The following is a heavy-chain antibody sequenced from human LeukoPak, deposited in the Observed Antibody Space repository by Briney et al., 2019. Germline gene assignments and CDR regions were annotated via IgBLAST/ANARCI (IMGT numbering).Heavy chain of an antibody. J-gene: IGHJ4*02. Sequence: GASVKVSCKASGYTFTGYYMHWVRQATGQGLEWMGWINPNSGGTNYAQKFQGRVTMTRDTSISTAYMELSRLRSDDTAVYYCARGGDFWSGYILSFNDYWGQGTLVTVSS. CDR1: GYTFTGYY. CDR2: INPNSGGT. D-gene: IGHD3-3*01. CDR3: ARGGDFWSGYILSFNDY. V-gene: IGHV1-2*02.